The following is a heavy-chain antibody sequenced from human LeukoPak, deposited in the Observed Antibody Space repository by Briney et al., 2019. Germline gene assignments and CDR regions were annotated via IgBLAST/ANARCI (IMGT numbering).Heavy chain of an antibody. CDR3: VRDSYSRDLDY. Sequence: GGSLRLSCAASGFTFSSYGMHWVRQAPAKGLEWVAFIRYDESKTFYGDSVKGRFTVSRDNSKNTLYLQMNSLRAEDTAVYYCVRDSYSRDLDYWGQGTLVTVSS. J-gene: IGHJ4*02. V-gene: IGHV3-30*02. CDR2: IRYDESKT. CDR1: GFTFSSYG. D-gene: IGHD3-22*01.